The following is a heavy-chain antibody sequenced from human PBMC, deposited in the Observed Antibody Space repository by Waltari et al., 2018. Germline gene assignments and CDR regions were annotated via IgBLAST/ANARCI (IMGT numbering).Heavy chain of an antibody. V-gene: IGHV3-23*01. D-gene: IGHD6-13*01. Sequence: EVQLLESGGGLVQPGGSLILSCAASGFPFSSYAMSWVRQAPGKGLEWVSAISGSGGRTYYADSVKGRFTISRDNSKNTAVYYCAKDRAAAGTGEEFDPWGQGTLVTVSS. J-gene: IGHJ5*02. CDR3: DP. CDR1: GFPFSSYA. CDR2: ISGSGGRT.